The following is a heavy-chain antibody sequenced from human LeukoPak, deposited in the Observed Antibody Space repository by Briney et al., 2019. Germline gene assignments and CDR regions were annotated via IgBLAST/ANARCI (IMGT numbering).Heavy chain of an antibody. Sequence: PGGSLRLSCAASEFTFSSYSMNWVRQAPGKGLEWVANIKQDGSEKYYVDSVKGRFTISRDNAKNSLYLQMNSLRAEDTAVYHCARGGGGYVGFDYWGQGTLVTVSS. CDR1: EFTFSSYS. D-gene: IGHD5-12*01. CDR2: IKQDGSEK. V-gene: IGHV3-7*03. CDR3: ARGGGGYVGFDY. J-gene: IGHJ4*02.